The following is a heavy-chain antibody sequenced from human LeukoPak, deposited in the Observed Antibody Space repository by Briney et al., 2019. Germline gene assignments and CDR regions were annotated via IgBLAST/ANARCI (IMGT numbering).Heavy chain of an antibody. CDR3: ARDISEGLTVTTSVGVDY. D-gene: IGHD4-17*01. V-gene: IGHV1-18*01. CDR2: ISAYNGNT. Sequence: GASVKVSCKASGGTFSSYAISWVRQAPGQGLEWMGWISAYNGNTNYAQKLQGRVTMTTDTSTSTAYMELRSLRSDDTAVYYCARDISEGLTVTTSVGVDYWGQGTLVTVSS. CDR1: GGTFSSYA. J-gene: IGHJ4*02.